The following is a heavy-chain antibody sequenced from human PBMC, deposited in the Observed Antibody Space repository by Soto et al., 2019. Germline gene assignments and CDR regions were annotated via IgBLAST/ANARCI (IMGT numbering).Heavy chain of an antibody. CDR1: GSTLSSFW. Sequence: EVQLVESGGGLVQPGGSLRLSCATSGSTLSSFWMSWVRQAPGKGLEWVATVKEDGHEKYYVDSVRGRFTISRDNAENSVYLQMNSLRAEDTAVYYCARVQSNGYFFYWVQGTLVTVSS. D-gene: IGHD3-22*01. V-gene: IGHV3-7*03. J-gene: IGHJ4*02. CDR2: VKEDGHEK. CDR3: ARVQSNGYFFY.